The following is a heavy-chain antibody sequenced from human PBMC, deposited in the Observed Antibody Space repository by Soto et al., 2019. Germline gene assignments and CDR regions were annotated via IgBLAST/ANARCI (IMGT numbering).Heavy chain of an antibody. Sequence: TGGSLRLSCAASGFTFSSYAMSWVRQAPGKGLEWVSAISGSGGSTYYADSVKGRFTISRDNSKNTLYLQMNSLRAEDTAVYYCAKDYYYDSSGPSDYWGQGTLVTVSS. J-gene: IGHJ4*02. V-gene: IGHV3-23*01. CDR3: AKDYYYDSSGPSDY. CDR2: ISGSGGST. D-gene: IGHD3-22*01. CDR1: GFTFSSYA.